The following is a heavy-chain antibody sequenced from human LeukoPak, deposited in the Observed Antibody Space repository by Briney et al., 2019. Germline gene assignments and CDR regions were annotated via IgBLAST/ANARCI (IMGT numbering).Heavy chain of an antibody. Sequence: GASVKVSCKASGYTFTGYYMHWVRQAPGQGLEWMGWINPNSGGTNYAQKFQGRVTMTRDTSISTAYMELRSLRSDDTAVYYCARDWGIAAAGIPDYWGQGTLVTVSS. CDR2: INPNSGGT. J-gene: IGHJ4*02. V-gene: IGHV1-2*02. CDR1: GYTFTGYY. D-gene: IGHD6-13*01. CDR3: ARDWGIAAAGIPDY.